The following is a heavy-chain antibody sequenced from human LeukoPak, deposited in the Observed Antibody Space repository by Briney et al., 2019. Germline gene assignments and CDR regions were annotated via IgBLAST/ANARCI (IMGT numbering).Heavy chain of an antibody. CDR1: GFTFSSHG. D-gene: IGHD3-3*01. Sequence: GGSLRLSCAASGFTFSSHGMHWVRQAPGKVLDWVAVIWYDGSKTSYADSVKGRFTISRDDSKNTLYLQMNSLRAEDTAVYYCAREASGYYRDFWGQGTLVTVSS. V-gene: IGHV3-33*01. CDR2: IWYDGSKT. J-gene: IGHJ4*02. CDR3: AREASGYYRDF.